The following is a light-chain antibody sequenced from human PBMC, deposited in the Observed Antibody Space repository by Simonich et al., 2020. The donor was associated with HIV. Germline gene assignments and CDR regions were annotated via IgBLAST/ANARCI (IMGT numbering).Light chain of an antibody. CDR3: SSYTSSSTLV. Sequence: QSALTQPASVSGSPGQSITISCTGTSGAVGGYNYVSWYQQHPGKVPKLMIYDVSDRPSGVSERFSGSKSGNTASLTISGLQAEDEADYYCSSYTSSSTLVFGGGTKVTVL. V-gene: IGLV2-14*03. J-gene: IGLJ3*02. CDR2: DVS. CDR1: SGAVGGYNY.